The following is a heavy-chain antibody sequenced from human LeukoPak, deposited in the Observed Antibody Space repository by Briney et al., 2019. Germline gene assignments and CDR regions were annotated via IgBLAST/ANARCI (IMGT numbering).Heavy chain of an antibody. Sequence: PGGSLRLSCAASGFTFNTYGMTWVRQAPGKGLEWVSAITSSGGSTYYGDSVKGRSTISRDNSRNTLYLQMNSLRVDDTAVYYCARDLCWGCFDDWGQGNLVTVSS. D-gene: IGHD3-10*02. V-gene: IGHV3-23*01. CDR1: GFTFNTYG. CDR2: ITSSGGST. J-gene: IGHJ4*02. CDR3: ARDLCWGCFDD.